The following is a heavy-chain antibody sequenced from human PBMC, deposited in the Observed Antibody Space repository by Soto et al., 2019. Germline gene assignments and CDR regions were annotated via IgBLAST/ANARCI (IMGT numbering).Heavy chain of an antibody. D-gene: IGHD3-22*01. Sequence: SESLSLTWAVSGYSSSSCYYLGWIRQPTGKGLWWIWSIYLIGCTYYNPSLTSGGTISVDTPKNQFSLKRGSGTAAGTAVDYCARGRDYYDSSGPITCRYFDYWGQGTLVTVSS. V-gene: IGHV4-38-2*01. J-gene: IGHJ4*02. CDR2: IYLIGCT. CDR1: GYSSSSCYY. CDR3: ARGRDYYDSSGPITCRYFDY.